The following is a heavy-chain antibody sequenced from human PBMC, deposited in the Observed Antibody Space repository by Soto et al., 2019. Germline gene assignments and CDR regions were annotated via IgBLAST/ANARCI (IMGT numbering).Heavy chain of an antibody. CDR3: AHSHFEILTGPFDS. Sequence: QITLKESGPSLVKPTQTLTLTCTFSGFSLTTTGVTLGWIRQPPGKALEWLALVYWHDDQRYNPALRNRLTIAKDTYKNRVVLTLANVGPVDTATYYGAHSHFEILTGPFDSWGRGPLGTVSS. V-gene: IGHV2-5*01. CDR2: VYWHDDQ. CDR1: GFSLTTTGVT. J-gene: IGHJ5*01. D-gene: IGHD3-9*01.